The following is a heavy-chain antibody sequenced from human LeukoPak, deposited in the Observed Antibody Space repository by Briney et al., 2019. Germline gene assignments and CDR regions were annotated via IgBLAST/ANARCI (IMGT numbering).Heavy chain of an antibody. Sequence: SETLSLTCTVSGGSIRSYYWSWIRQPPGKGLEWIGYIYYDGSTNYNPPLKSRVTMSVDTSKNQFSLKLSSVTAADTAVYFCTRHTPVRLSSGYYFGMDVWGQGTTVTVSS. CDR1: GGSIRSYY. CDR3: TRHTPVRLSSGYYFGMDV. J-gene: IGHJ6*02. CDR2: IYYDGST. V-gene: IGHV4-59*08.